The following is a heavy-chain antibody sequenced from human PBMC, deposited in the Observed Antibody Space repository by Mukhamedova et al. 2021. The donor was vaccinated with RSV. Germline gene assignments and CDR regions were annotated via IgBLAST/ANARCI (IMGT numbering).Heavy chain of an antibody. CDR2: ISSTSGYI. CDR3: TAVIIRRYFHY. J-gene: IGHJ4*02. D-gene: IGHD2/OR15-2a*01. Sequence: VRQAPGKGLEWVSSISSTSGYIYYADSVKGRFTISRDNAENSLYLQMNSLRDEDTAVYYCTAVIIRRYFHYWGQGTLVTVSS. V-gene: IGHV3-21*01.